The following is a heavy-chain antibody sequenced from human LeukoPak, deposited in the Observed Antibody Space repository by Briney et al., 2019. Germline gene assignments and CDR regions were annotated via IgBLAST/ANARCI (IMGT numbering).Heavy chain of an antibody. CDR3: ARGAYGDYDY. V-gene: IGHV3-23*01. J-gene: IGHJ4*02. Sequence: SXXAXGFTFXXYAVXXVRQAPGKGLEWVSAISADASSTYYADSVKGPITISRDNSKNTLFLQMNSLRAEDTAVYYCARGAYGDYDYWGQGTLVTVSS. CDR2: ISADASST. CDR1: GFTFXXYA. D-gene: IGHD4-17*01.